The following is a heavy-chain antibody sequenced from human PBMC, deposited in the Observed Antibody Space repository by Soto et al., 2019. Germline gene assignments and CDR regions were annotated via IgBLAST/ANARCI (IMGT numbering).Heavy chain of an antibody. Sequence: KTSETLSLTCTVSGASISSSSYYWGWIRQPPGKGLEWIGSIYYSGSTYYNPSLKSRVTISVDTSENQFSLKLSSVTAADTAVYYCARRAVIYSKSFDYWGQGTLVTVSS. CDR2: IYYSGST. J-gene: IGHJ4*02. CDR1: GASISSSSYY. D-gene: IGHD4-4*01. CDR3: ARRAVIYSKSFDY. V-gene: IGHV4-39*01.